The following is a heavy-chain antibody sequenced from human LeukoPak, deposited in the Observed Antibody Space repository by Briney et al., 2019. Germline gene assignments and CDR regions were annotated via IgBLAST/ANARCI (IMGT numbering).Heavy chain of an antibody. V-gene: IGHV4-30-4*01. Sequence: PSETLSLTCTVSGDSISSADYYWSWIRQPPGKGLEWIGYIYYSGSTYYNPSLKSRVTISVDTSKNQFSLKLSSVTAADTAVYYCARGKFGSGSSRFDYWGQGALVTVSS. D-gene: IGHD6-13*01. CDR3: ARGKFGSGSSRFDY. J-gene: IGHJ4*02. CDR1: GDSISSADYY. CDR2: IYYSGST.